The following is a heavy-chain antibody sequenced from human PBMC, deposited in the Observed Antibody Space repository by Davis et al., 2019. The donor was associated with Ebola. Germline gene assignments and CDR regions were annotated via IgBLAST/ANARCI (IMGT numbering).Heavy chain of an antibody. CDR1: GGSISSYY. J-gene: IGHJ4*02. V-gene: IGHV4-59*01. CDR3: ARFDLGYCSSTSCYTFDY. D-gene: IGHD2-2*02. Sequence: PSETLSLTCTASGGSISSYYRSWIRQPPGKGLEWIGCIYYSGSTNYNPSLKSRVTISVDTSKTQFSLKLSSVTAADTAVYYCARFDLGYCSSTSCYTFDYWGQGTLVTVSS. CDR2: IYYSGST.